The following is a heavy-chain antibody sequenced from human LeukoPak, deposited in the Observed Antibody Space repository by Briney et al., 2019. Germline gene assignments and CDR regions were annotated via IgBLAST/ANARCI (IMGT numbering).Heavy chain of an antibody. Sequence: SETLSLTCAVYGGSFSGYYWSWIRQPPGKGLEWIGEINHSGSTNYNPSLKSRVTISVDTFKNQFSLKLSSVTAADTAVYYCARDDSSGYYYDYWGQGTLVTVSS. D-gene: IGHD3-22*01. CDR2: INHSGST. J-gene: IGHJ4*02. CDR3: ARDDSSGYYYDY. CDR1: GGSFSGYY. V-gene: IGHV4-34*01.